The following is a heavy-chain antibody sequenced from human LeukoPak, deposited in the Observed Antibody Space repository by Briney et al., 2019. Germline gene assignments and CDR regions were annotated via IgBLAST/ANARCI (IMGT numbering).Heavy chain of an antibody. V-gene: IGHV4-30-4*08. CDR3: EYSYGRDFDY. CDR1: GGSISSGDYY. Sequence: SETLSLTCAVSGGSISSGDYYWSWIRQPPGTGLEWIGYIYYSGSTYYNPSLKSRIIISVDTSKNMFSLKLSSVIAADTAVYYCEYSYGRDFDYWGQGTLVTVSS. J-gene: IGHJ4*02. D-gene: IGHD5-18*01. CDR2: IYYSGST.